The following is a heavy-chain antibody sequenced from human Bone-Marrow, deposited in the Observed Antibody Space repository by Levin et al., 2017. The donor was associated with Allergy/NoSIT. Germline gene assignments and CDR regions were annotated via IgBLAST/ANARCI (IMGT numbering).Heavy chain of an antibody. CDR3: ARSDMAYYYDGSGYYLARY. CDR1: GGSISSGSYY. Sequence: PSETLSLTCTVSGGSISSGSYYWTWIRQHPGKGLEWIGYIYYSGNTYYNPSLKSRVSISVDTSENQFYLKLTSVTAADTAVYFCARSDMAYYYDGSGYYLARYWGQGTLVTVSS. V-gene: IGHV4-31*03. D-gene: IGHD3-22*01. J-gene: IGHJ4*02. CDR2: IYYSGNT.